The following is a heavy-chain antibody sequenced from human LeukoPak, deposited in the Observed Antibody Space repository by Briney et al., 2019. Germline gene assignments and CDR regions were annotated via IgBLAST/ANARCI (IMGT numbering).Heavy chain of an antibody. CDR1: GYTFTGYY. J-gene: IGHJ3*02. D-gene: IGHD3-22*01. CDR2: INPNSGGT. Sequence: GASVKVSCKASGYTFTGYYMHWVRQAPGQGLEWMGWINPNSGGTNYAQEFQGRVTMTRDTSISTAYMELSRLRSDDTAVYYCASARYYYDSSGYYYSGLDAFDIWGQGTMVTVSS. CDR3: ASARYYYDSSGYYYSGLDAFDI. V-gene: IGHV1-2*02.